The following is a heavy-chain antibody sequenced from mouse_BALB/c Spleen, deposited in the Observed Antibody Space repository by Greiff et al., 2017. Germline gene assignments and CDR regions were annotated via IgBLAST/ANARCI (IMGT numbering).Heavy chain of an antibody. CDR2: IDPANGNT. J-gene: IGHJ3*01. CDR1: GFNIKDTD. CDR3: ARGEFAD. Sequence: EVQLQQSGAELVKPGASVKLSCTASGFNIKDTDMHWVKQRPEQGLEWIGRIDPANGNTKYDPKFQGKATITADTSSNTAYLQLSSLTSEDTAVYYCARGEFADWGEGTLVTVSA. V-gene: IGHV14-3*02.